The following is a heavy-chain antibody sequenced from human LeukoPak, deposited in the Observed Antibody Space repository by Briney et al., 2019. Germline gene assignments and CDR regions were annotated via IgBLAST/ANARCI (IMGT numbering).Heavy chain of an antibody. V-gene: IGHV1-46*01. CDR1: GYSFTSHY. Sequence: VASVKVSCKASGYSFTSHYMHWVRQAPGQGLEWMRLINPSGSSTLYAQKLQGRVTMTTDTSTSTAYMELRSLRSDDTAVYYCARDRGAREVGIDYWGQGTLVTVSS. CDR3: ARDRGAREVGIDY. J-gene: IGHJ4*02. CDR2: INPSGSST. D-gene: IGHD3-10*01.